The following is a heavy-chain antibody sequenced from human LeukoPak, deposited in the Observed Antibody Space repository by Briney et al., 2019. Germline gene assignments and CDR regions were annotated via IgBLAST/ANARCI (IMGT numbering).Heavy chain of an antibody. V-gene: IGHV1-18*01. D-gene: IGHD6-6*01. Sequence: GESLKISCKGSGYTFTSYGITWVRQAPGQGPEWMGWISAYTGNTNYAQKFQGRVSMTTGTSTTTAYMELRSLRSDDTAVYYCARSYSSSSNFDYWGQGTLVTVSS. CDR3: ARSYSSSSNFDY. J-gene: IGHJ4*02. CDR2: ISAYTGNT. CDR1: GYTFTSYG.